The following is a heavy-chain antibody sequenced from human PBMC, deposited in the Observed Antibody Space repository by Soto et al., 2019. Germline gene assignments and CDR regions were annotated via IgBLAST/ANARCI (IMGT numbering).Heavy chain of an antibody. CDR3: ARDYMGYSSSWYSYYYYGMDV. CDR1: GFTFSSYG. V-gene: IGHV3-33*01. Sequence: GGSLRLSCAASGFTFSSYGMHWVRQAPGKGLEWVAVIWYDGSNKYYADSVKGRFTISRDNSKNTLYLQMNSLRAEDTAVYYCARDYMGYSSSWYSYYYYGMDVWGQGTTVTVSS. J-gene: IGHJ6*02. D-gene: IGHD6-13*01. CDR2: IWYDGSNK.